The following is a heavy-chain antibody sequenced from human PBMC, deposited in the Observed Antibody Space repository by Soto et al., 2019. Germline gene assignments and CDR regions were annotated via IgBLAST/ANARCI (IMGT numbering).Heavy chain of an antibody. D-gene: IGHD6-19*01. CDR2: ISHDGSNK. J-gene: IGHJ3*02. Sequence: QVQLVESGGGVVQPGRSLRLSCAASGFTFSSYAMHWVRQAPGQGLEWVAVISHDGSNKYYADAVKGRFTISRDNSKNTLYLQMNSLRAEDTAVYYCARSSSGWYKDAFDIWGQGTMVTVSS. V-gene: IGHV3-30-3*01. CDR1: GFTFSSYA. CDR3: ARSSSGWYKDAFDI.